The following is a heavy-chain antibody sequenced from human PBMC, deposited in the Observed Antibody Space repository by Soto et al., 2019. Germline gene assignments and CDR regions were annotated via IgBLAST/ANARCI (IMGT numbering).Heavy chain of an antibody. V-gene: IGHV4-59*01. J-gene: IGHJ4*02. CDR2: FFYTGST. D-gene: IGHD5-12*01. CDR1: TCSTNSFY. Sequence: QVQLQVSGPGLVKPSATLSLSCTVSTCSTNSFYWSWIRQPPGKGLQWLGYFFYTGSTNHNPSLKSRVTISLDMSSNQFSLRLSSVTAADTAMYYCARSRDGYNLNPIDQWGQGLLVTVSS. CDR3: ARSRDGYNLNPIDQ.